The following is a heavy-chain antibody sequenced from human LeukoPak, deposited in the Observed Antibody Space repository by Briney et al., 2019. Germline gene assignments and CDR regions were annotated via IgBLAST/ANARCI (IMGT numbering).Heavy chain of an antibody. CDR3: AISGSYSGAFDI. D-gene: IGHD1-26*01. V-gene: IGHV1-18*01. CDR1: GYSFTSYG. J-gene: IGHJ3*02. Sequence: GESLKISCKGSGYSFTSYGISWVRQAPGQGLEWMGWISAYNGNTNYAQKLQGRVTMTTDTSTSTAYMELRSLRSDDTAVYYCAISGSYSGAFDIWGQGTMVTVSS. CDR2: ISAYNGNT.